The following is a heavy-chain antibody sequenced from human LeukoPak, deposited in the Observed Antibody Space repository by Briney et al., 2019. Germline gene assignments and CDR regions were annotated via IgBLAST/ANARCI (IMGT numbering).Heavy chain of an antibody. CDR1: GGSISSSSYS. Sequence: PSETLSLTCTVSGGSISSSSYSWGWIRQPPGKGLEWIGSIYYSGSTYYNPSLKSRVTISVDTSKNQFSLKLSSVTAADTAVYYCARHLLGYCSGGSCLLSSFDYWGQGTLVTVSS. J-gene: IGHJ4*02. CDR2: IYYSGST. D-gene: IGHD2-15*01. V-gene: IGHV4-39*01. CDR3: ARHLLGYCSGGSCLLSSFDY.